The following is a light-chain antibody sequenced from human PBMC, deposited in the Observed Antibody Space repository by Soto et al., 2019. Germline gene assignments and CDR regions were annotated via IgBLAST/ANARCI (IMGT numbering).Light chain of an antibody. Sequence: DIQMTQSPSTLSASVGDRVTITCRASQSISDWLAWYQQKPGKVPKLLIYSASTLQSGVPSRFSGSGSGTDFTLSISSLQPEDVATYFCQKYNSALTFGQGTRLEIK. CDR1: QSISDW. V-gene: IGKV1-27*01. J-gene: IGKJ5*01. CDR3: QKYNSALT. CDR2: SAS.